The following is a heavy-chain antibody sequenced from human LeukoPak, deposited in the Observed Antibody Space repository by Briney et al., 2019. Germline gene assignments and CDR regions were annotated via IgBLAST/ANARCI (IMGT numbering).Heavy chain of an antibody. J-gene: IGHJ5*02. CDR2: ISAYNGNT. Sequence: GASVKVSCKASGYTFTSYGISWVRQAPGQGLEWMGWISAYNGNTNYAQKLQGRVTMTTDTSTSTAYMELRSLRPDDTAVYYCAGYSSGWYWLDPWGQGTLVTVSS. CDR3: AGYSSGWYWLDP. V-gene: IGHV1-18*01. CDR1: GYTFTSYG. D-gene: IGHD6-19*01.